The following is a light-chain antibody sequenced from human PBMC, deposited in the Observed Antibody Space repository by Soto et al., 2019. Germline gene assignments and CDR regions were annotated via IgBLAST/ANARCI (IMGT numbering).Light chain of an antibody. V-gene: IGKV1-5*01. CDR2: DAS. CDR3: QHYNVY. CDR1: QNIRSW. Sequence: DMPMTQSPTTLSASVGDRVTITCRASQNIRSWLAWYQQKPGKAPKVLIYDASTLESGVPSRFSGSGFGTEFTLTISSLQPDDFATYDCQHYNVYFGQGTKLEIK. J-gene: IGKJ2*01.